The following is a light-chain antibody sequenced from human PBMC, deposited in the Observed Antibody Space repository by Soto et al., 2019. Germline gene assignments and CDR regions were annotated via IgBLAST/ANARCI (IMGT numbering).Light chain of an antibody. CDR3: QQRGSWPLT. CDR1: QSVNNY. Sequence: EILLTQSPATVSLSPGERATLSCRASQSVNNYLAWYQQRPGQAPRLLIYDSSNRSTGTPARFSGSGSGTDFTLTITSLEPVDFAVSYCQQRGSWPLTFGGGTKVEIK. V-gene: IGKV3-11*01. CDR2: DSS. J-gene: IGKJ4*01.